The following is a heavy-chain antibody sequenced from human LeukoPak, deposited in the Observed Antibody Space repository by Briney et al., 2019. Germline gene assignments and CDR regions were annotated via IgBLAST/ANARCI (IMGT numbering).Heavy chain of an antibody. Sequence: GGSLRLSCAASGFTFSSYAMSWVRQAPGKGLEWVSSISSSSSYIYYADSVKGRFTISRDNAKNSLYLQMNSLRAEDTAVYYCARDALTYYYDSSGYYRNDYWGQGTLVTVSS. CDR2: ISSSSSYI. CDR1: GFTFSSYA. J-gene: IGHJ4*02. CDR3: ARDALTYYYDSSGYYRNDY. D-gene: IGHD3-22*01. V-gene: IGHV3-21*01.